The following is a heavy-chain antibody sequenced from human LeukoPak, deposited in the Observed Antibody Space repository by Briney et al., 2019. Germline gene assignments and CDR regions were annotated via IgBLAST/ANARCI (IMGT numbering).Heavy chain of an antibody. D-gene: IGHD3-10*01. CDR1: GGSFSGYF. V-gene: IGHV4-34*01. J-gene: IGHJ4*02. Sequence: TSETLSLTCAVYGGSFSGYFWSWIRQPPGKGLEWIGEINHSGGTDYNPSLKSRVTISVDTSKNQFSLKLSSVTAADTAVYYCARTRYYYNSRSYGAPYYFDYWGQGTLVTVSS. CDR2: INHSGGT. CDR3: ARTRYYYNSRSYGAPYYFDY.